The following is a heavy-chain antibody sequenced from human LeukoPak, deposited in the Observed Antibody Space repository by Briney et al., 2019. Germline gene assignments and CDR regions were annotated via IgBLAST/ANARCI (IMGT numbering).Heavy chain of an antibody. J-gene: IGHJ4*02. V-gene: IGHV1-46*01. D-gene: IGHD5-12*01. CDR3: ARTGYSTTTIPFDY. CDR2: INPSGGST. Sequence: ASVKVSCKASGYTFTSYYMHWVRQAPGQGLEWMGIINPSGGSTSYAQKFQGRVTMTTDTSTSAAYMELRSLRSDDTAVYYCARTGYSTTTIPFDYWGQGTLVTVSS. CDR1: GYTFTSYY.